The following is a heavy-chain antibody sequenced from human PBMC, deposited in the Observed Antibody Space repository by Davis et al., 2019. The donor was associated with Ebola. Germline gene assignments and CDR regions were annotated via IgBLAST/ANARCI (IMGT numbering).Heavy chain of an antibody. J-gene: IGHJ4*02. D-gene: IGHD2-2*02. CDR2: IYHSGST. CDR1: GGSISSSNW. V-gene: IGHV4-4*02. CDR3: ARDRYRRVDY. Sequence: SETLSLTCAVSGGSISSSNWWSWVRQPPGKGLEWIGEIYHSGSTNYNPSLKSRVTISVDTSKNQFSLKLSSVTAADTAVYYCARDRYRRVDYWGQGTLVTVSS.